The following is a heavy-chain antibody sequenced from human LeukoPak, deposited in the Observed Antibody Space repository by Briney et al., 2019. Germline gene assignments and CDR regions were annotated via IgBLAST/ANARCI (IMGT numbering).Heavy chain of an antibody. CDR1: GFTFSGYA. J-gene: IGHJ4*02. CDR3: ARVGRGYSFKVYYFDY. Sequence: GGSLRLSCAASGFTFSGYAIHWVRQAPGKGLEWVSVISYDGSNKFYADSVKGRFTISRDNSNNTLYLQMNSLRAEDTAIYYCARVGRGYSFKVYYFDYWGQGTLVTVSS. V-gene: IGHV3-30*04. CDR2: ISYDGSNK. D-gene: IGHD5-18*01.